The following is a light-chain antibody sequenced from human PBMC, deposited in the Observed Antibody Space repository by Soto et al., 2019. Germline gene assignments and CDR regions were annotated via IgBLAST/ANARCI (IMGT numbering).Light chain of an antibody. Sequence: EIVLTQSPDTLSVSPGEGATLSCRASQSVSSSHLAWYQHKPGQAPRLLIYAASSRATGSPDRFSGGGSGTDFTLTISRLEPEDFAVYYCQHYNNWPWTFGQGTRLEIK. CDR3: QHYNNWPWT. CDR2: AAS. V-gene: IGKV3D-20*02. CDR1: QSVSSSH. J-gene: IGKJ5*01.